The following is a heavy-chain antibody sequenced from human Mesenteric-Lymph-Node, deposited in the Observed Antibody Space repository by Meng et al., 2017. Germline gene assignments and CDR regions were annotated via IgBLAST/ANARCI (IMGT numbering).Heavy chain of an antibody. D-gene: IGHD6-19*01. Sequence: GESLKISCAASGFTFSSYAMNWVRQAPGKGLEWVAVISYDGNGKYYVDSVKGRFTISRDDSKNTLYLQMNSLTPEDTAVYYCAKDNGSGWPNDAFDIWGQGTMVTVSS. V-gene: IGHV3-30*04. CDR2: ISYDGNGK. CDR1: GFTFSSYA. CDR3: AKDNGSGWPNDAFDI. J-gene: IGHJ3*02.